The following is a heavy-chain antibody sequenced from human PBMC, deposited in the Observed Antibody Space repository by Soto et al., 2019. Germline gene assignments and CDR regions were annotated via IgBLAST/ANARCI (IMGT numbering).Heavy chain of an antibody. J-gene: IGHJ4*02. Sequence: QVQLQESGPGLVKSSETLSLTCSVSGGPITGSYLSWIRQPLGKVLEWIGRMYVRGRGDYNPSLKSRVTMSIDTSKNQFTLKVKSVTAADTAVYYCARSAIMGIEVAGHFDSWGQGTLVSVSS. CDR2: MYVRGRG. CDR3: ARSAIMGIEVAGHFDS. V-gene: IGHV4-4*07. CDR1: GGPITGSY. D-gene: IGHD6-19*01.